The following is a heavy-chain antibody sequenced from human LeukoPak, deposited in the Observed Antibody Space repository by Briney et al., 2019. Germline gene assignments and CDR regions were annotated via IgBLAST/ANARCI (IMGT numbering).Heavy chain of an antibody. J-gene: IGHJ6*02. D-gene: IGHD2-15*01. V-gene: IGHV3-74*01. CDR1: GFTFSSYW. Sequence: PGGSLRLSCAASGFTFSSYWMHWVRQAPGKGLVWVSRINSDGSSTSYADSVKGRFTTSRDNAKNTLYLQMNSLRAEDTAVYYCARGKLLRNYYYGMDVWGQGTTVTVSS. CDR3: ARGKLLRNYYYGMDV. CDR2: INSDGSST.